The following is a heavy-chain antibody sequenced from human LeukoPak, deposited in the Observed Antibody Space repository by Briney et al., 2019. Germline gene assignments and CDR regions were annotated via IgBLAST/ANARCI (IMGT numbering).Heavy chain of an antibody. D-gene: IGHD2-2*01. J-gene: IGHJ5*02. CDR1: GYTFTSHY. Sequence: ASVKVSCKASGYTFTSHYMHWVRQAPEQGLEWMGIINPSGGSTSYAQKFQGRVTMTRDMSTRTDYMELSSPRYEDTAVYYCARDVSSTSSWWFDPWGQGTLVIVSS. CDR3: ARDVSSTSSWWFDP. V-gene: IGHV1-46*01. CDR2: INPSGGST.